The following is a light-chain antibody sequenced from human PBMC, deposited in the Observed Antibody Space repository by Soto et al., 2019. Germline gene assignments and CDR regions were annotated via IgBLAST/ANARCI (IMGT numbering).Light chain of an antibody. Sequence: QSVLTQPPSASGTPGQRVIISCSGSISNIGSNTVNWYQHLPGTAPKLLIYSNNRRPSGVPDRFSGSKSGTSASLAISGLQSEDEADYYCAAWDDNLNGPVFGGGTKLTVL. V-gene: IGLV1-44*01. CDR1: ISNIGSNT. CDR3: AAWDDNLNGPV. CDR2: SNN. J-gene: IGLJ2*01.